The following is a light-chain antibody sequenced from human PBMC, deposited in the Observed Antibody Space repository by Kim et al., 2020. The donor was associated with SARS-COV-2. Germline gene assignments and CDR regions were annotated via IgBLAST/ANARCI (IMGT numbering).Light chain of an antibody. Sequence: AQGQTATIACGGDNLRRQSVHWYQQMPGQAPVVVIEYDSDRPSGIPERISGSKSGNTATLTITSVEAGDEADFYCQVWDDDSDHWVFGGGTQLTVL. V-gene: IGLV3-21*04. CDR3: QVWDDDSDHWV. J-gene: IGLJ3*02. CDR1: NLRRQS. CDR2: YDS.